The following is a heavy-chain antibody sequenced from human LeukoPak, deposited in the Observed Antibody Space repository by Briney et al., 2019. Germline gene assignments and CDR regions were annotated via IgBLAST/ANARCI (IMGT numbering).Heavy chain of an antibody. V-gene: IGHV4-39*01. CDR3: ARVRFLEWLPDY. CDR2: IYYSGST. J-gene: IGHJ4*02. CDR1: GGSISSSSYS. D-gene: IGHD3-3*01. Sequence: SETLSLTCTVSGGSISSSSYSWGWIRQPPGKGLEWIGSIYYSGSTYYNPSLKSRVTISVDTSKNQFSLKLSSVTAADTAVYYCARVRFLEWLPDYWGQGTLVTVSS.